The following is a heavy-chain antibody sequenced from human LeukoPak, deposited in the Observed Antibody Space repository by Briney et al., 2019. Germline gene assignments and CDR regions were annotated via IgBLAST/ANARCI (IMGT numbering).Heavy chain of an antibody. CDR1: GFTFSSYA. J-gene: IGHJ5*02. D-gene: IGHD3-10*01. Sequence: GGSLRLSCAASGFTFSSYAMSWVRQAPGKGLEWVSVIYSGGTTYYADSVKGRFTFSRDNSKNMLHLQMNSLRAEDTAVYYCARGFNRGFDPWGQGTLVIVSS. CDR2: IYSGGTT. CDR3: ARGFNRGFDP. V-gene: IGHV3-23*03.